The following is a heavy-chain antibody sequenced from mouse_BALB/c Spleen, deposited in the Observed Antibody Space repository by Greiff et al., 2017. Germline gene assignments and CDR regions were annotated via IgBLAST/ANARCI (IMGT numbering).Heavy chain of an antibody. CDR3: AREGAFYDVYPAWFAY. CDR2: IYPGSGNT. V-gene: IGHV1-84*02. D-gene: IGHD2-3*01. Sequence: VQLQQSGPELVKPGASVKISCKASGYTFTDYYINWVKQKPGQGLEWIGWIYPGSGNTKYNEKFKGKATLTVDTSSSTAYMQLSSLTSEDTAVYFCAREGAFYDVYPAWFAYWGQGTLVTVSA. J-gene: IGHJ3*01. CDR1: GYTFTDYY.